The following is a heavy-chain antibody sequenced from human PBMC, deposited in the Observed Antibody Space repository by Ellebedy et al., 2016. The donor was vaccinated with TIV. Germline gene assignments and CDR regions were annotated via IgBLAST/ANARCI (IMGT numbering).Heavy chain of an antibody. CDR3: ARGPYSSSWYSRGCAFDI. V-gene: IGHV4-34*01. CDR2: INHSGST. J-gene: IGHJ3*02. D-gene: IGHD6-13*01. Sequence: MPSETLSLTCAVYGGSFSGYYWSWIRQPPGKGLEWIGEINHSGSTNYNPSLKSRVTISVDTSKNQFSLKLSSVTAADTAVYYCARGPYSSSWYSRGCAFDIWGQGTMVTVSS. CDR1: GGSFSGYY.